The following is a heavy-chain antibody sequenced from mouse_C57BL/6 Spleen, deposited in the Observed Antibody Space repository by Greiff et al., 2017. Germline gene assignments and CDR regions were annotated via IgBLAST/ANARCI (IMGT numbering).Heavy chain of an antibody. CDR2: IWSDGST. D-gene: IGHD1-1*02. Sequence: VQLVESGPGLVAPSQSLSITCTVSGFSLTSYGVHWVRQPPGKGLEWLVVIWSDGSTTYNSAIKSRLSNSKDNSKCQVFLKMNSLHTDDTAIYDCASVGGSYAMDYWGQGTSVTVSS. V-gene: IGHV2-6*03. J-gene: IGHJ4*01. CDR1: GFSLTSYG. CDR3: ASVGGSYAMDY.